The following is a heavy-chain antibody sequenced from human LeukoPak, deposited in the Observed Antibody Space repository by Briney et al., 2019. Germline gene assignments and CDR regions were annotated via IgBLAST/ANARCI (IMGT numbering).Heavy chain of an antibody. J-gene: IGHJ6*02. D-gene: IGHD3-22*01. CDR3: ARVYYDSSGYGGYYYGMDV. CDR2: ISSSGSTI. CDR1: GFTFSNAW. V-gene: IGHV3-11*04. Sequence: GGSLRLSCAASGFTFSNAWMSWVRQAPGKGLEWVSYISSSGSTIYYADSVKGRFTISRDNAKNSLYLQMNSLRAEDTAVYYCARVYYDSSGYGGYYYGMDVWGQGTTVTVSS.